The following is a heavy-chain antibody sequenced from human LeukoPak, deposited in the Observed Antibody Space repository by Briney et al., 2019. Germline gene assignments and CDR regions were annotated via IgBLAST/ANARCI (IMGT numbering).Heavy chain of an antibody. CDR1: GGSISSSGYY. D-gene: IGHD3-22*01. CDR3: ARQSGYYYPFKY. J-gene: IGHJ4*02. Sequence: SETLSLTCTVSGGSISSSGYYWGWIRQSPGKGLEWIGSIYYSGSTYYNPSLNSRVTISVDTSKNQFSLKLSSVTAADTAVYYCARQSGYYYPFKYWGQGTLVTVSS. CDR2: IYYSGST. V-gene: IGHV4-39*01.